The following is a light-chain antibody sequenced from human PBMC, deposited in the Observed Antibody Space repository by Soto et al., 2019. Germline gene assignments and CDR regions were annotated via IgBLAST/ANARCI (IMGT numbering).Light chain of an antibody. V-gene: IGLV1-44*01. CDR1: SANIGSNT. J-gene: IGLJ3*02. CDR3: SAWDDSLNGWV. CDR2: SND. Sequence: QSVLTQPPSASGTPGQRVTISCSGSSANIGSNTVNWYQQLPGTAPKLLIYSNDQRPSGVPDRFSGSKSGTSASLAISGLQSEYESDYSCSAWDDSLNGWVFGGGTKLTVL.